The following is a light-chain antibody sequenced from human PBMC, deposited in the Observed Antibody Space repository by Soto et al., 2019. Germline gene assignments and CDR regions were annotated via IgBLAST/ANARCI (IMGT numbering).Light chain of an antibody. CDR2: GIS. Sequence: ENVLTQSPGTLSLSPGERATLSCRASQSVTNDFFAWYQQRPGQAPRLLIYGISNRATGIPDRFSGSGSGTDFTLTISRLEPEDFAVYYCQQHGTSPITFGQGTRLEIK. CDR3: QQHGTSPIT. V-gene: IGKV3-20*01. CDR1: QSVTNDF. J-gene: IGKJ5*01.